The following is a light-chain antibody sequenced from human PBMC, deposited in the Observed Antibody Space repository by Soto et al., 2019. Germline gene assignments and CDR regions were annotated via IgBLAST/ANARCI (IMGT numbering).Light chain of an antibody. J-gene: IGKJ1*01. CDR3: LQYNDWVPT. CDR2: GAS. V-gene: IGKV3-15*01. CDR1: QSVRSN. Sequence: VMTQSPATLSVSPGERATLSCRASQSVRSNFAWYQQKPGQAPRLLIYGASTRATGVPSRFSGSGSGTEFTFTISSLQSEDFALYYCLQYNDWVPTFGQGTKVEIK.